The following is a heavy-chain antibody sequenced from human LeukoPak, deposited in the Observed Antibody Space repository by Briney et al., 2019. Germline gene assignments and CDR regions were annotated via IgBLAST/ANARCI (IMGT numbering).Heavy chain of an antibody. J-gene: IGHJ4*02. V-gene: IGHV4-34*01. CDR1: GGSISSYY. D-gene: IGHD3-22*01. CDR3: ARERHDSSGYDY. Sequence: PSETLSLTCTVSGGSISSYYWSWIRQPPGKGLEWIGEINHSGSTNYNPSLKSRVTISVDTSKNQFSLKLSSVTAADTAVYYCARERHDSSGYDYWGQGTLVTVSS. CDR2: INHSGST.